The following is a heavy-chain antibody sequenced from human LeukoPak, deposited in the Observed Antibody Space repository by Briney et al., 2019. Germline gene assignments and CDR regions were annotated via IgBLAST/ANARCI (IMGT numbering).Heavy chain of an antibody. CDR1: GFTFSSYG. Sequence: GGSLRLSCAASGFTFSSYGMHWVRQAPGKGLEWVAVIWYDGGNKYYADSVKGRFTISRDNSKNTLYLQMNSLRAEDTAVYYCAKDLTYYYDSSGYYSGFDYWGQGTLVTVSS. CDR3: AKDLTYYYDSSGYYSGFDY. J-gene: IGHJ4*02. CDR2: IWYDGGNK. V-gene: IGHV3-30*02. D-gene: IGHD3-22*01.